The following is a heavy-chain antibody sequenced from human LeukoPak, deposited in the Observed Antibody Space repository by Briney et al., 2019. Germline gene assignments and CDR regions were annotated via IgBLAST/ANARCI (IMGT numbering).Heavy chain of an antibody. D-gene: IGHD3-10*01. CDR1: GFTLSGYA. CDR3: ARDPYGSGDGYFDY. V-gene: IGHV3-64*04. CDR2: ISSSGGST. J-gene: IGHJ4*02. Sequence: GGSLRLSCSASGFTLSGYAMHWVRQAPGKGLEYVSGISSSGGSTYYADSVRGRFTISRDNSKNTLYLQMSSLRAKDTAVYYCARDPYGSGDGYFDYWGQGTLVTVSS.